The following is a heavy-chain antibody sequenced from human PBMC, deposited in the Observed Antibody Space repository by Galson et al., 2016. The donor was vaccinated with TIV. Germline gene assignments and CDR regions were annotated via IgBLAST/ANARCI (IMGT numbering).Heavy chain of an antibody. D-gene: IGHD2-15*01. Sequence: TLSLTCSVSGGSISSGNYYWSWIRQPAGKGLEWIGRIHTSGITNYNPPLKNQVTLSADTSENQFSLQLDSVTAADTAVYYCARVPPAGHHWYFDLWGRGTLVTVSS. CDR2: IHTSGIT. CDR1: GGSISSGNYY. V-gene: IGHV4-61*02. CDR3: ARVPPAGHHWYFDL. J-gene: IGHJ2*01.